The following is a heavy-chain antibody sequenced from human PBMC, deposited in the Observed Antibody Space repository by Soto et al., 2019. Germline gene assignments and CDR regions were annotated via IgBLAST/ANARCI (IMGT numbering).Heavy chain of an antibody. V-gene: IGHV4-59*01. D-gene: IGHD6-6*01. CDR2: IYYSGST. J-gene: IGHJ4*02. CDR1: GGSISSYC. Sequence: PSETLSLTCAVSGGSISSYCWSWIRQPPGKGLEWIGYIYYSGSTNYNPSLKSRVTISVDTSKNQFSLKLSSVTAADTAVYYCARTLIADRAPFDYWGQGTLVTVS. CDR3: ARTLIADRAPFDY.